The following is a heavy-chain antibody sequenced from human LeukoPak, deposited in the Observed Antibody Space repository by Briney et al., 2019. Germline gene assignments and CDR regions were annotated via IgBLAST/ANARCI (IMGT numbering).Heavy chain of an antibody. V-gene: IGHV1-2*02. CDR1: GYTFTGYF. CDR2: INPNSGGT. D-gene: IGHD3-22*01. Sequence: ASVKVSCKSSGYTFTGYFVHWVRQAPGQGLEWMGWINPNSGGTNYAQKFQGRVTMTRDTSTSTVYIELSSLKSEDTAMYYCARNYDTSGYYYDYWGQGTLVTVSS. CDR3: ARNYDTSGYYYDY. J-gene: IGHJ4*02.